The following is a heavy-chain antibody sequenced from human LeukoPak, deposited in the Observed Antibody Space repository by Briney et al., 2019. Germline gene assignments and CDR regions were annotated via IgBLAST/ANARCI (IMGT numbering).Heavy chain of an antibody. CDR2: IYHSGST. D-gene: IGHD5-18*01. Sequence: SETLSLTCAASGYSTSSGYYWGWIRQPPGKGMEWIGSIYHSGSTYYNPSLKSRVTISVDTSKNQFSLKLSSVTAADTAVYYCARRSGIQLWLDWGQGTLVTVSS. J-gene: IGHJ4*02. CDR3: ARRSGIQLWLD. V-gene: IGHV4-38-2*01. CDR1: GYSTSSGYY.